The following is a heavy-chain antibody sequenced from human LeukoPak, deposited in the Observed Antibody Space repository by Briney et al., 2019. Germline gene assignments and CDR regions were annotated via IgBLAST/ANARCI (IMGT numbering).Heavy chain of an antibody. J-gene: IGHJ4*02. CDR3: VRDFSCSGGSCPLFDY. Sequence: PVVSLRLSCAASGFPLRNYAMSWVRQAPGKGLDWVSGINENGVYTYYADSVKGRFTISSDNPENTLYLHMSSLRAEDTAIYYCVRDFSCSGGSCPLFDYWGEGTLVTVSA. D-gene: IGHD2-15*01. CDR2: INENGVYT. V-gene: IGHV3-23*01. CDR1: GFPLRNYA.